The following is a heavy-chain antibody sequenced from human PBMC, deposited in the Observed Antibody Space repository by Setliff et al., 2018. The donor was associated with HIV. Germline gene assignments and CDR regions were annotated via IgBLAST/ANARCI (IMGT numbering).Heavy chain of an antibody. J-gene: IGHJ6*03. Sequence: LGGSLRLSCAASGFTFSSYSMNWVRQAPGKGLEWVSSISSSSTSIYYADSVKGRFTISRDNAKNSLYLQMNSLRADDTAVYYCTRDYAYDWNSVMDVWGKGTTVTVSS. D-gene: IGHD1-7*01. CDR2: ISSSSTSI. V-gene: IGHV3-21*01. CDR1: GFTFSSYS. CDR3: TRDYAYDWNSVMDV.